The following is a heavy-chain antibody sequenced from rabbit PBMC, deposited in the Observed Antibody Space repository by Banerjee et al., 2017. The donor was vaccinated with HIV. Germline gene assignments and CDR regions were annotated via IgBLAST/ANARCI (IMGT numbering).Heavy chain of an antibody. CDR2: IYSSSGST. J-gene: IGHJ4*01. CDR1: GFSFRNKYV. V-gene: IGHV1S45*01. Sequence: QEQLDESGGDLVKPEGSLTLTCTASGFSFRNKYVMCWVRQAPGKGLEWIDCIYSSSGSTDYASWVNGRFPISLDDAENTVFLQMPSLTAADTATHFCAENDYSSAWGADLWGPGTLVTVS. CDR3: AENDYSSAWGADL. D-gene: IGHD4-1*01.